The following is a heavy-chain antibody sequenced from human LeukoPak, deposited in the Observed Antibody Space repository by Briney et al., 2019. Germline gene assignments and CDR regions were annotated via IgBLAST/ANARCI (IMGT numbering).Heavy chain of an antibody. CDR2: ITTTGDRI. Sequence: GGSLRLSCEASGFTFRNYEMNWVRQAPGKGLEWISYITTTGDRIQYADSVKGRFTISRDNAKNSLYLEMNSLRAEDTGVYFCARDTKDYWGQGSLVVVSS. D-gene: IGHD2-2*01. CDR1: GFTFRNYE. V-gene: IGHV3-48*03. J-gene: IGHJ4*02. CDR3: ARDTKDY.